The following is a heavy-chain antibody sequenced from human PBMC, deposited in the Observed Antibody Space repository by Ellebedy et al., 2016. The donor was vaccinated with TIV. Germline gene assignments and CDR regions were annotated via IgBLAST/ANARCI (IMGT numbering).Heavy chain of an antibody. CDR1: GFTFDDYA. V-gene: IGHV3-43D*03. CDR3: AKDEEGGYGSGSFDY. D-gene: IGHD3-10*01. J-gene: IGHJ4*02. Sequence: GGSLRLXXAASGFTFDDYAMHWVRQAPGKGLEWVSLISWDGGVTYYADSVKGRFTISRDNNKNSLYLQMKSLRNEDTALYYCAKDEEGGYGSGSFDYWGQGTLVTVSS. CDR2: ISWDGGVT.